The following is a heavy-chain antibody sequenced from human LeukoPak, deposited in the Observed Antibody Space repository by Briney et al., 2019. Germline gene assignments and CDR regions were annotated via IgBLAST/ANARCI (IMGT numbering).Heavy chain of an antibody. D-gene: IGHD6-19*01. CDR1: GYSISSGYY. J-gene: IGHJ6*02. CDR3: ARAGIAVAGAYYYYGMDV. Sequence: SETLSLTCTVSGYSISSGYYWGWIRQPPGKGLEWIGSIYHSGSTYYNPSLKSRVTISVDTSKNQFSLKLSSVTAADTAVYYCARAGIAVAGAYYYYGMDVWGQGTTVTVSS. V-gene: IGHV4-38-2*02. CDR2: IYHSGST.